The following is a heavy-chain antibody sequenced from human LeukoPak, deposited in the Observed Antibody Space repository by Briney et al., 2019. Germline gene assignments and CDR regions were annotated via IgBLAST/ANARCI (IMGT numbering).Heavy chain of an antibody. CDR1: GGSISSYY. CDR3: ARAGYSYGTGYYFDY. V-gene: IGHV4-59*01. D-gene: IGHD5-18*01. J-gene: IGHJ4*02. CDR2: IYYTGAT. Sequence: SETLSLTCTVSGGSISSYYWSWIRLPPGKGLEWIGYIYYTGATYYNPSLKSRVTISLNTSKNQFSLKLSSVTAADAAVYYCARAGYSYGTGYYFDYWGQGALVTVSS.